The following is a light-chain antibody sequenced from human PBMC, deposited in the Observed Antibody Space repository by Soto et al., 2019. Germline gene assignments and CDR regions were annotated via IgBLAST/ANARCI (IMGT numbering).Light chain of an antibody. J-gene: IGLJ1*01. V-gene: IGLV2-8*01. CDR1: SSDVGGNNY. CDR2: EVT. Sequence: QSALTQPPSASGSPGQSVTISCTGTSSDVGGNNYVYWYQQHPGKAPKLMIYEVTKRPSGVPDRFSGSKSGNTASLTVSGLKAEDEADYYCSSYADSNSYVFGTGTKVTVL. CDR3: SSYADSNSYV.